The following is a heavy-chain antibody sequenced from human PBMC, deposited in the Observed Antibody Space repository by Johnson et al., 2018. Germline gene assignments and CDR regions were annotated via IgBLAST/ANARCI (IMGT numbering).Heavy chain of an antibody. D-gene: IGHD6-19*01. CDR1: GLSFSSYS. Sequence: VQLGQAGGGLVKPGGSLRLSCAASGLSFSSYSMNWVRQAPGKGLEWVSYISSSSSPIYYADSVTGRFTISRDNAKNSLYLQMNSLRDEDTAVYYCARVRGAWSRDAFDIWGQGAMVTVSS. CDR3: ARVRGAWSRDAFDI. V-gene: IGHV3-48*02. CDR2: ISSSSSPI. J-gene: IGHJ3*02.